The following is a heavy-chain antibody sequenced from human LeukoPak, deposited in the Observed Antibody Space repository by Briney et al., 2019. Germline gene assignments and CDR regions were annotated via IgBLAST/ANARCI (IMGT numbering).Heavy chain of an antibody. Sequence: QTGGSLRLSCAASGFTFSLYGIHWVRQAPGKGLEGAAFIQNDGSNKYYADSVKGRFTISRDNSKNTLYLQMNSLRPADTAMYYCAKDRIVLVTATFDYWGQGTLVTVSS. CDR3: AKDRIVLVTATFDY. J-gene: IGHJ4*02. CDR2: IQNDGSNK. D-gene: IGHD2-21*02. V-gene: IGHV3-30*02. CDR1: GFTFSLYG.